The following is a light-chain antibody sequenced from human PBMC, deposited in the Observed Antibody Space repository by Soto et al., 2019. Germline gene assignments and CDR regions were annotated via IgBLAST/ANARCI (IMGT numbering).Light chain of an antibody. CDR2: GNS. V-gene: IGLV1-40*01. CDR1: RSNIGAGYD. J-gene: IGLJ3*02. CDR3: QSYDSSLSGAV. Sequence: QSVLTQPPSVSGAPGQRVTISCTGSRSNIGAGYDVHWYQQLPGTAPKLLIYGNSHRPSGVPDRFSGSKSGTSASLAITGLQAEDEADYYCQSYDSSLSGAVFGGGTKLTVL.